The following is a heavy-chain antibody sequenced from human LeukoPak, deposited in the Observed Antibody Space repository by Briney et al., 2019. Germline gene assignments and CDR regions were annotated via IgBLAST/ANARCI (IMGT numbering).Heavy chain of an antibody. CDR1: GFTFSSYG. CDR3: AKDRGDIVATIDY. Sequence: GGSLRLSCAASGFTFSSYGIHWVRQAPGKGLEWVAFIRYDGSNKYYADSVKGRFTISRDNSKNTLYLQMNSLRAEDTAVYYCAKDRGDIVATIDYWGQGTLVTVSS. J-gene: IGHJ4*02. CDR2: IRYDGSNK. V-gene: IGHV3-30*02. D-gene: IGHD5-12*01.